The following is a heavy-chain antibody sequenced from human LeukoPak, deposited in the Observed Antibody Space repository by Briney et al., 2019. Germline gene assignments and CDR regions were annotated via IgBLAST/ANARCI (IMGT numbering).Heavy chain of an antibody. Sequence: GGSLRLSCAASGFTVSNNYRSWVRQAPGKGLEWVSVIYSGGSTYYAGSVKGRFTISRDYSKNTLYLQMNSLRAEDTAVDYCARNSGSYGPNAFDIWGQGTMVTVSS. J-gene: IGHJ3*02. CDR1: GFTVSNNY. D-gene: IGHD1-26*01. CDR3: ARNSGSYGPNAFDI. CDR2: IYSGGST. V-gene: IGHV3-53*01.